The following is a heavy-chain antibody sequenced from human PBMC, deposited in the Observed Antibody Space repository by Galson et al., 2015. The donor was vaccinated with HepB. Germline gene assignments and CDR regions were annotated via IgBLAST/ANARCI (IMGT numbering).Heavy chain of an antibody. V-gene: IGHV1-18*01. D-gene: IGHD6-19*01. J-gene: IGHJ4*02. CDR2: ISAYNGNT. CDR1: GYTFTSYG. CDR3: ARGPPKSAYSSGWPPLY. Sequence: SVKVSCKASGYTFTSYGISWVRQAPGQGLEWMGWISAYNGNTNYAQKLQGRVTMTTDTSTSTAYMELRSLRSDDTAVYYCARGPPKSAYSSGWPPLYWGQGTLVTVSS.